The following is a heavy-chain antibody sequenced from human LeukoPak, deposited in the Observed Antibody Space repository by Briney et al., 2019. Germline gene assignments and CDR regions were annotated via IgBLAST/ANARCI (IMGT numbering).Heavy chain of an antibody. D-gene: IGHD6-19*01. J-gene: IGHJ5*02. CDR2: ISAYNGNT. Sequence: ASVKVSCKASGYTFTSYGISWVRQAPGQGLEWMGWISAYNGNTNYAQKLQGRVTMTTDTSTSTAYMELRSLRSDDTAVYYCARDLYSSGWYSYNWFDPWGQGTLVTVSS. V-gene: IGHV1-18*01. CDR1: GYTFTSYG. CDR3: ARDLYSSGWYSYNWFDP.